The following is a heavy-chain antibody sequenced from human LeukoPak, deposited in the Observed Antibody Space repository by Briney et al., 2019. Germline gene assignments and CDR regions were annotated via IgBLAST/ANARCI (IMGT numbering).Heavy chain of an antibody. Sequence: SETLSLTCTVSGVSISSSYSYWGWIRQPPGMGLEWIGSIYYTGNTYYNASLKSQVTISVDTSKNQFSLKLSSVTAADTAVYYCRVDTPFFDYWGQGTLVTVSS. J-gene: IGHJ4*02. CDR2: IYYTGNT. CDR1: GVSISSSYSY. V-gene: IGHV4-39*07. D-gene: IGHD5-18*01. CDR3: RVDTPFFDY.